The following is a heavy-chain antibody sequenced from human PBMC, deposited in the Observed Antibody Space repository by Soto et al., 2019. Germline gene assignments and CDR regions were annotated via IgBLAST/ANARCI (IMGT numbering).Heavy chain of an antibody. V-gene: IGHV3-23*01. CDR2: ISGSGGST. D-gene: IGHD2-2*01. Sequence: WGSLRLSCAASGFTFSSYAMSWVRQAPGKGLEWVSAISGSGGSTYYADSVKGRFTISRDNSKNTLYLQMNSLRAEDTAVYYCAKDPLPCGPGSTSCHYYYYYMDVWGKGTTVTVSS. J-gene: IGHJ6*03. CDR3: AKDPLPCGPGSTSCHYYYYYMDV. CDR1: GFTFSSYA.